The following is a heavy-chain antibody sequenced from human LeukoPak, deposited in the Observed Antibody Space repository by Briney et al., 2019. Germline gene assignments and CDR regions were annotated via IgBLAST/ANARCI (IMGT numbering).Heavy chain of an antibody. CDR1: GYTFTSYA. V-gene: IGHV1-3*01. CDR3: ARETAMVPFDY. J-gene: IGHJ4*02. Sequence: ASVKVSCKSSGYTFTSYAMHWVRQAPGQRLEWMGWINAGNGNTKYSQKFQGRVTITRDTSVSTAYMELSSLRSEDTAVYYCARETAMVPFDYWGQGTLVTVSS. CDR2: INAGNGNT. D-gene: IGHD5-18*01.